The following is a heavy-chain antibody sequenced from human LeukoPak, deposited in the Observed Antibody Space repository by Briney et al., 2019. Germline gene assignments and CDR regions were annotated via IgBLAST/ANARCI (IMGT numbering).Heavy chain of an antibody. Sequence: GGSLRLSCAASGFTFSSYDMHWVRQATGKGLEWVSAIGTAGDTYYPGSVKGRFTISRENAKNSLYLQMNSLRAGDTAVYYCARLGDILTGYDYWGQGTLVTVSS. CDR1: GFTFSSYD. D-gene: IGHD3-9*01. V-gene: IGHV3-13*01. CDR2: IGTAGDT. J-gene: IGHJ4*02. CDR3: ARLGDILTGYDY.